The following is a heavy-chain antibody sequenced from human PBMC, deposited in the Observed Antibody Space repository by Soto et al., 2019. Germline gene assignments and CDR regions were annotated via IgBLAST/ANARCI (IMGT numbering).Heavy chain of an antibody. J-gene: IGHJ3*02. CDR1: GGTFSSYA. Sequence: GASVKVSCKASGGTFSSYAISWVRQAPGQGLEWMGGIIPIFGTANYAQKFQGRVTITADESTSTAYMELSSLRSEDTAVYYCARSRNRYSGSAIWGQGTMVTVSS. CDR3: ARSRNRYSGSAI. V-gene: IGHV1-69*13. CDR2: IIPIFGTA. D-gene: IGHD1-26*01.